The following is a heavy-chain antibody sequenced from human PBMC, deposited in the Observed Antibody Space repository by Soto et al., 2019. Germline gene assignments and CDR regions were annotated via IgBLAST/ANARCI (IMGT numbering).Heavy chain of an antibody. Sequence: EVQLLESGGGLVQPGGSLRLSCAASGFTFSSYAMSWVRQAPGKGLEWVSVISGSGGSTYYADSVKGRFTISRDNSKNTLYLQMNSLRAADTALYYCAEGQGELLAERDWFDPWGQGTLVTVSS. V-gene: IGHV3-23*01. CDR1: GFTFSSYA. J-gene: IGHJ5*02. D-gene: IGHD1-26*01. CDR2: ISGSGGST. CDR3: AEGQGELLAERDWFDP.